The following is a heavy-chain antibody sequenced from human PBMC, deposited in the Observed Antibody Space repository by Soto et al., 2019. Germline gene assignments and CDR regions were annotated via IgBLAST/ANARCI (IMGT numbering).Heavy chain of an antibody. CDR1: GFTFSSYW. Sequence: GGSLSLSCAASGFTFSSYWMSWVRKAPGPGLERVANIKQVGSEKFYMDSVKCRFTISRDNAKNSLYLQMNSLRAEDTAVYYCAREKYSSSWYSPSFYYYGMDVWGQGTTVTVSS. D-gene: IGHD6-13*01. CDR3: AREKYSSSWYSPSFYYYGMDV. CDR2: IKQVGSEK. J-gene: IGHJ6*02. V-gene: IGHV3-7*03.